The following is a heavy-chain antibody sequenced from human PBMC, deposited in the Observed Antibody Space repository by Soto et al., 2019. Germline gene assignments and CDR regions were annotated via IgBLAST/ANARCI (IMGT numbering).Heavy chain of an antibody. V-gene: IGHV5-51*01. CDR1: GYSFTSYW. Sequence: EVQLVQSGAEVKKPGESLKISCKGSGYSFTSYWIGWVRQMPGKGLEWMGIIYPGDSDTRYSPSFQGQVTISADKSISTAYLQWSSLKASDTAMYYCARRRSSSWSYGKTYYYGMDVWGQGTTVTVSS. J-gene: IGHJ6*02. CDR2: IYPGDSDT. D-gene: IGHD6-13*01. CDR3: ARRRSSSWSYGKTYYYGMDV.